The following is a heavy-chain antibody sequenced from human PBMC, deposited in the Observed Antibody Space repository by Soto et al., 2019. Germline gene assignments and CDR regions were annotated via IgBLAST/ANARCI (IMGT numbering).Heavy chain of an antibody. D-gene: IGHD3-16*02. CDR2: MNPNSGNT. Sequence: ASVKVSCKASGYTFTSYDINWVRQATGQGLEWMGWMNPNSGNTGYAQKFQGRVTMTRNTSISTAYMELSSLRSEDTAVYYCARVAVGGVIVINAFDIWGQGTMVTVSS. CDR1: GYTFTSYD. J-gene: IGHJ3*02. V-gene: IGHV1-8*01. CDR3: ARVAVGGVIVINAFDI.